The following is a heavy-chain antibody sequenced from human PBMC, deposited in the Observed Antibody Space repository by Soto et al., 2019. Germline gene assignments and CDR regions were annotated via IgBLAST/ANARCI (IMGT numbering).Heavy chain of an antibody. J-gene: IGHJ6*02. CDR3: ARGWRLLRSPGDV. CDR2: ISYDGSNK. V-gene: IGHV3-30-3*01. D-gene: IGHD3-3*01. Sequence: GGSLRLSCAASGFTFSSYAMHWVRQAPGKGLEWVAVISYDGSNKYYADSEKGRFTISRDNSKNTLYLQMNSLRAEDTAVYYCARGWRLLRSPGDVWGQGTTVTVSS. CDR1: GFTFSSYA.